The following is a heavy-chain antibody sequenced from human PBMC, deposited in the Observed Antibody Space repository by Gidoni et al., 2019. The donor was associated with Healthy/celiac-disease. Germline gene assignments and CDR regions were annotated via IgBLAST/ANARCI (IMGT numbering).Heavy chain of an antibody. V-gene: IGHV1-69*04. CDR3: AREKGNYYGSGSYLPLGAFDI. D-gene: IGHD3-10*01. CDR2: IIPILGIA. CDR1: GGTFSSYA. Sequence: QVQLVQSGAEVKKPGSSVKVSCKASGGTFSSYAISWVRQAPGQGLEWMGRIIPILGIANYAQKFQGRVTITADKSTSTAYMELSSLRSEDTAVYYCAREKGNYYGSGSYLPLGAFDIWGQGTMVTVSS. J-gene: IGHJ3*02.